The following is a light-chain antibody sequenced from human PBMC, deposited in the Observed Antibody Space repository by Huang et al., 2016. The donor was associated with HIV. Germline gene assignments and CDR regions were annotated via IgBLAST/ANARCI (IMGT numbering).Light chain of an antibody. V-gene: IGKV2-30*01. Sequence: DVVLSQSPLSLPVTLGQSASISCRSTQSLEYSDGNTYLSWFHQRPGQAPRRLIYNVAKRDSGVPDRFSGSGSGSDFTLKISRVEAEDVGIYYCMQGTHWPPYTFGQGTKLEI. CDR3: MQGTHWPPYT. CDR1: QSLEYSDGNTY. J-gene: IGKJ2*01. CDR2: NVA.